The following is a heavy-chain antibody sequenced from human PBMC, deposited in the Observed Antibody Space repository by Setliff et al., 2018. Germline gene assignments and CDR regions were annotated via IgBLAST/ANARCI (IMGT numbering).Heavy chain of an antibody. CDR3: AKDRWGYADP. D-gene: IGHD2-2*01. V-gene: IGHV3-43*01. Sequence: GGSLRLSCAASGFTFDDYAMHWVRQAPGKGLEWVSLISWNGGSTYYAASVKGRFTVSRDNAMDTLFLQMNGLTTDDTAKYFCAKDRWGYADPWGQGTLVTVSS. CDR1: GFTFDDYA. CDR2: ISWNGGST. J-gene: IGHJ5*02.